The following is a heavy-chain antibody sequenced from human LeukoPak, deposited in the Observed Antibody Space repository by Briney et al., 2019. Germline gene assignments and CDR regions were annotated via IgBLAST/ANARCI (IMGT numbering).Heavy chain of an antibody. CDR2: INHSGST. J-gene: IGHJ4*02. Sequence: SETLSLTCAVYGGSFSGYYWSWIRQPPGKELEWIGEINHSGSTYYKPSLKSRVTISVDTSKNQFSLNLSSVTAADTAVYYCARQSVGFGEFNFDYWGQGTLVTVSS. CDR3: ARQSVGFGEFNFDY. D-gene: IGHD3-10*01. CDR1: GGSFSGYY. V-gene: IGHV4-34*01.